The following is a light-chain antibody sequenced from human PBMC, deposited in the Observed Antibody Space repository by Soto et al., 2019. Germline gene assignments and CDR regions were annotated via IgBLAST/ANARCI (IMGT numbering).Light chain of an antibody. CDR3: QQYYTYTIT. J-gene: IGKJ5*01. CDR2: TVS. Sequence: IQMTQSPSSLSASVGDRVTITCRAIQDIGTWLAWYQQKPEKAPKSLIYTVSTLQSGVPSRFSGSGSGTEFSLTISSLQPEDFATYYCQQYYTYTITFGQGTRLEI. V-gene: IGKV1D-16*01. CDR1: QDIGTW.